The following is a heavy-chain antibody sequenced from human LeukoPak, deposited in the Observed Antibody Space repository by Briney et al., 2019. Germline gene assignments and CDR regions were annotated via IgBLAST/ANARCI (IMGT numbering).Heavy chain of an antibody. D-gene: IGHD3-3*01. CDR2: VNSDGSST. V-gene: IGHV3-74*01. CDR3: VRVSRPTIFEEVTYSPDY. Sequence: GGSLRLSCAASGFTFSSYWMYWVRQAPGKGLVWVSRVNSDGSSTSYADSVKGRFTVSRDNAKNTLYLQMNSLRAEDTAVYYCVRVSRPTIFEEVTYSPDYWGQGTLVTVSS. CDR1: GFTFSSYW. J-gene: IGHJ4*02.